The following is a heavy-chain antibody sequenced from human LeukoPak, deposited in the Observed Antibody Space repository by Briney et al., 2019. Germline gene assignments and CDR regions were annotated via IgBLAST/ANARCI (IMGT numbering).Heavy chain of an antibody. Sequence: ASLEVSCKASGYTFVSYGINWVRQATGQGLEWMGWMNPNSGNTGYAQKFQGRVTITRNTSISTAYMELSSLRSEDTAVYYCARWKIAVAGNFDYWGQGTLVTVSS. D-gene: IGHD6-19*01. CDR3: ARWKIAVAGNFDY. V-gene: IGHV1-8*03. J-gene: IGHJ4*02. CDR1: GYTFVSYG. CDR2: MNPNSGNT.